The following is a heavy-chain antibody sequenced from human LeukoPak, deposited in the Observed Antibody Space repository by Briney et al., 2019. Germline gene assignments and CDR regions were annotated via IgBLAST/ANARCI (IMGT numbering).Heavy chain of an antibody. CDR2: INSDGSSI. Sequence: PGGSLRLSCAASGFTFSSYWMHWLRQVPGEGLVWVSRINSDGSSISYADSVKGRFTISRDNAKNTLYLQMYSLRTEDTAIYYCAREYQITARFDPWGQGTLVTVSS. CDR3: AREYQITARFDP. J-gene: IGHJ5*02. D-gene: IGHD2-2*01. CDR1: GFTFSSYW. V-gene: IGHV3-74*01.